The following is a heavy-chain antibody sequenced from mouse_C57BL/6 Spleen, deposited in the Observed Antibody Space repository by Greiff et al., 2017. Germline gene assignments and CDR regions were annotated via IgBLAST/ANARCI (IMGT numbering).Heavy chain of an antibody. CDR1: GFTFSDAW. CDR3: TGGGYGSSPWFAY. Sequence: EVKLVESGGGLVQPGGSMKLSCAASGFTFSDAWMDWVRQSPEKGLEWVAEIRNKANNHATYYAESVNGRFTISRDDSKSGVYLQMNSLRAEDTGIYYCTGGGYGSSPWFAYWGQGTLVTVSA. D-gene: IGHD1-1*01. J-gene: IGHJ3*01. V-gene: IGHV6-6*01. CDR2: IRNKANNHAT.